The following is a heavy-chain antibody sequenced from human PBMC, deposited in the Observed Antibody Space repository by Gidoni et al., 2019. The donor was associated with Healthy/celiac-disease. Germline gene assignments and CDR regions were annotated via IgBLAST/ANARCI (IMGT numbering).Heavy chain of an antibody. V-gene: IGHV5-51*03. CDR3: ARLSYGSGSYHFDY. CDR2: LNPGDSDT. J-gene: IGHJ4*02. CDR1: GYSFTSYW. Sequence: EVQLVQSGEEVKKPGESLKISCKGSGYSFTSYWIGWVRQMPGKGLEWMGFLNPGDSDTRYSPSFQGQVTISAYKSISTAYRQWSSLKASNTAMYYCARLSYGSGSYHFDYWGQGTLVTVSS. D-gene: IGHD3-10*01.